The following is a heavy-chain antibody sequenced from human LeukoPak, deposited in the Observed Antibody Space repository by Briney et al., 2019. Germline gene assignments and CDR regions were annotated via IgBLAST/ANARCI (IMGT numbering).Heavy chain of an antibody. CDR3: ARVRYPTGFFDY. CDR2: IYSGGGT. J-gene: IGHJ4*02. Sequence: GGSLRLSCAVSGFSFTNVWMNWVRQAPGKGLEWVSVIYSGGGTYYADSVRGRFTISRDNSKNTVFLQMNSLRVEDTAVYYCARVRYPTGFFDYWGQGTLVTVSS. V-gene: IGHV3-53*01. CDR1: GFSFTNVW. D-gene: IGHD2-2*02.